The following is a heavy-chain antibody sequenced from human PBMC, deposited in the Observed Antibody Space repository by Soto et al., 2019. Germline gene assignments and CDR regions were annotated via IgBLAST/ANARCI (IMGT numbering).Heavy chain of an antibody. CDR3: ARGRYCLTGRCFPNWSDS. D-gene: IGHD2-15*01. Sequence: SETLSLTCSVSGDSISTVDYFWAWVRQPPGQALEYIGYIYKSATTYYNPSFESRVAISLDTSKSQFSLNVTSLTAADTAVYFCARGRYCLTGRCFPNWSDSWGQGTLVTVSS. V-gene: IGHV4-30-4*01. J-gene: IGHJ5*01. CDR1: GDSISTVDYF. CDR2: IYKSATT.